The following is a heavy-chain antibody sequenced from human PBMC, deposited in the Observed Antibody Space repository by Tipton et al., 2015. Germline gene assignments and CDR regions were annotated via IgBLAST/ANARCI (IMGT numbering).Heavy chain of an antibody. CDR3: ARIPIQIVVSYVDV. V-gene: IGHV1-69*13. CDR1: GYSFTGYY. J-gene: IGHJ6*02. CDR2: IIPVFRTA. D-gene: IGHD2-15*01. Sequence: QSGAEVKKPGASVKVSCKTSGYSFTGYYIHWVRQAPGQGLEWMGGIIPVFRTADYAQKFQGRVTITADGSTNTAYMELNRLRSDDTAVYYCARIPIQIVVSYVDVWGQGTTVTVSS.